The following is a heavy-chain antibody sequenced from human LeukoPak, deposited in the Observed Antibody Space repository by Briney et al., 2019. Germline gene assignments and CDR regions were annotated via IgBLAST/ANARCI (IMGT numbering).Heavy chain of an antibody. D-gene: IGHD3-9*01. CDR2: IYYSGST. Sequence: PSETLSLTCAVSGGSISSNSYYWGWVRQPPGRGLEWVRSIYYSGSTYYNPSLKSRVTISVDTSKNQFSLKLSSVTAADTAVYYCARTKIREYFDWLLDYYFDYWGQGTLVTVSS. CDR1: GGSISSNSYY. CDR3: ARTKIREYFDWLLDYYFDY. J-gene: IGHJ4*02. V-gene: IGHV4-39*07.